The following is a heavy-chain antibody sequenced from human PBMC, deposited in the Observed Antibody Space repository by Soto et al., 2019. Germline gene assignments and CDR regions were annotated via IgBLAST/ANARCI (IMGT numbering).Heavy chain of an antibody. V-gene: IGHV1-18*01. CDR3: ASQHLGGRDVDY. D-gene: IGHD3-16*01. Sequence: SVKVSFKASCDTFTSYGISWVRQAPGQGLEWMGWISAYNGNTNYAQKLQGRVTMTTDTSTSTAYMELRSLRSDDTAVYYCASQHLGGRDVDYWGQGTLVTVSS. CDR1: CDTFTSYG. J-gene: IGHJ4*02. CDR2: ISAYNGNT.